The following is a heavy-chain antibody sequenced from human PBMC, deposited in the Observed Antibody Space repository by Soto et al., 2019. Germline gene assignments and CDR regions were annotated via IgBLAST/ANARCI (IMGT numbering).Heavy chain of an antibody. CDR3: ARSYGGEYYDSRSYYYAY. D-gene: IGHD3-22*01. J-gene: IGHJ4*02. V-gene: IGHV5-51*01. CDR2: IYPGDFDR. Sequence: PGESLKISCKGSGYKFIDYWTGWVRQVPGKGLEWMGGIYPGDFDRKYSPSFQGQDTISADKYITTAYLPWSSLKASDTAIYYCARSYGGEYYDSRSYYYAYWGQGALVTVSS. CDR1: GYKFIDYW.